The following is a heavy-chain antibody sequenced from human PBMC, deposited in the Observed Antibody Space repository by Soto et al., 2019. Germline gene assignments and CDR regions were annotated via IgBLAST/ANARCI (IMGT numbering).Heavy chain of an antibody. J-gene: IGHJ6*03. CDR1: GFTVSSNY. CDR2: IYSGGST. Sequence: EVQLVESGGGLVQPGGSLRLSCAASGFTVSSNYMIWVRQAPGKGLEWVSVIYSGGSTYYADSVKGRFTISRDNSKNTLYIQMNNLRAEDTAVYYCARSSDSGYDYYYYYYMDVGGKGTTVTFSS. CDR3: ARSSDSGYDYYYYYYMDV. V-gene: IGHV3-66*01. D-gene: IGHD5-12*01.